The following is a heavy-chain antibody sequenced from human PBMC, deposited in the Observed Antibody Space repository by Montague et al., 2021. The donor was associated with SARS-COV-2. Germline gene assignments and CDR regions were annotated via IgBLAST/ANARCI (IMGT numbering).Heavy chain of an antibody. Sequence: SEPLSLTCTVSGGSISSYYWSWIRQHPGKGLEWIGYIYYSGSTNYNPSLKSRVTISVDTSKNQFSLRLSSVTAADTAVYYCARDLPPSRPRNPVWGQGTLVTVSS. V-gene: IGHV4-59*01. CDR2: IYYSGST. J-gene: IGHJ4*02. CDR1: GGSISSYY. D-gene: IGHD2/OR15-2a*01. CDR3: ARDLPPSRPRNPV.